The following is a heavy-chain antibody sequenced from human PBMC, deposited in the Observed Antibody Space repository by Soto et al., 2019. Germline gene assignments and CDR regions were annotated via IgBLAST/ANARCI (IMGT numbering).Heavy chain of an antibody. CDR1: GFTFSSYW. Sequence: EVQVVESGGGLVQPGGSLRLSCAASGFTFSSYWMSWVRQAPGKGLEWVANIKQDGGQKWYGDSVKGRFTISRDNTKNSLYLQMNSLRAEDTAVYYCARGDYHDTSGPFSDAFDVWGQGTMVTVSS. V-gene: IGHV3-7*04. D-gene: IGHD3-22*01. CDR3: ARGDYHDTSGPFSDAFDV. CDR2: IKQDGGQK. J-gene: IGHJ3*01.